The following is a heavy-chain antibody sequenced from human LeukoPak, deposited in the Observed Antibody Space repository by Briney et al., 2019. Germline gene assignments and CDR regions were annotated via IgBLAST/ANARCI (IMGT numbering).Heavy chain of an antibody. CDR1: GGSISSGSYY. CDR3: ARGSISGRTTVQYFDY. J-gene: IGHJ4*02. Sequence: SETLSLTCTVSGGSISSGSYYWSWIRQPAGKGLEWIGRIYTSGSTNYNPSLKSRVTISVDTSKNQFSLKLSSVAAADTAVYYCARGSISGRTTVQYFDYWGQGTLVTVSS. V-gene: IGHV4-61*02. CDR2: IYTSGST. D-gene: IGHD4-17*01.